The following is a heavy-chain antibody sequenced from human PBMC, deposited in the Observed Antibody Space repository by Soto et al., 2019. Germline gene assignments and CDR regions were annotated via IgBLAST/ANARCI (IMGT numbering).Heavy chain of an antibody. V-gene: IGHV4-34*01. CDR1: GGPFIGYF. Sequence: SETLSLTCAVSGGPFIGYFWTWILQSPGKELEWIGEIDHIGNTKYKPSLKSRVTISIQTSKNQFSLKLTSVTAADTDVYYCAVLYYVLGGYYRRWLYTWGQGALVTLSS. CDR3: AVLYYVLGGYYRRWLYT. D-gene: IGHD3-10*01. J-gene: IGHJ5*02. CDR2: IDHIGNT.